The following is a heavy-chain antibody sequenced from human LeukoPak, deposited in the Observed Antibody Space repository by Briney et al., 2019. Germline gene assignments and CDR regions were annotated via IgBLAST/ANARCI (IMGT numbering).Heavy chain of an antibody. CDR3: ARQRFGESIWFDP. J-gene: IGHJ5*02. Sequence: SETLSLTCTVSGYSISSGYYWGWIRQPPGKGPEWIGYIYYSGSTNYNPSLKSRVTISADTSKNQFSLKLSSVTAADTAVYYCARQRFGESIWFDPWGQGTLVTVSS. V-gene: IGHV4-38-2*02. D-gene: IGHD3-10*01. CDR1: GYSISSGYY. CDR2: IYYSGST.